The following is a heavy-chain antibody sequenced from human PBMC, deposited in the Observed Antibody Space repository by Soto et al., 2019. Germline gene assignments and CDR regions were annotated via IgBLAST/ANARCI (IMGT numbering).Heavy chain of an antibody. Sequence: GASVKVSCKASGYTFTSYYMHWVRQAPGQGLEWMGIINPSGGSTSYAQKFQGRVTMTRDTSTSTVYMELSSLRSEDTAVYYCARVGGGYSYGPGASDIWGQGTMVTVSS. CDR3: ARVGGGYSYGPGASDI. V-gene: IGHV1-46*01. J-gene: IGHJ3*02. D-gene: IGHD5-18*01. CDR1: GYTFTSYY. CDR2: INPSGGST.